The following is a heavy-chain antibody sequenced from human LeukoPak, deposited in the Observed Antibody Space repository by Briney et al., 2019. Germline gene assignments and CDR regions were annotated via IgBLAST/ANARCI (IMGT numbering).Heavy chain of an antibody. CDR3: ASFWSGYSTFDY. CDR1: GYSISSGYY. D-gene: IGHD3-3*01. V-gene: IGHV4-38-2*01. J-gene: IGHJ4*02. CDR2: IYHSGST. Sequence: PSETLSLTCAVSGYSISSGYYWGWIRQPPGKGLEWIGSIYHSGSTYYNPSLKSRVTISVDTSKNQFSLKLSSVTAADTAVYYCASFWSGYSTFDYWGQGTLVTVSS.